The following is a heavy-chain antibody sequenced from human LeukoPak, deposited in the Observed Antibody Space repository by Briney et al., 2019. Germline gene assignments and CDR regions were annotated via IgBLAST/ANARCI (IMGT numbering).Heavy chain of an antibody. CDR2: IHYSWSS. CDR1: GGSMNSYY. D-gene: IGHD1-26*01. V-gene: IGHV4-59*01. Sequence: NPSETLSLTCTVSGGSMNSYYWNWIRRPPGKGLEWIGYIHYSWSSNYNPSLKSRVTISVDTSKSQFSLKLSSVTASDPRVYYGARGSTPDYWGQGALVTVSS. CDR3: ARGSTPDY. J-gene: IGHJ4*02.